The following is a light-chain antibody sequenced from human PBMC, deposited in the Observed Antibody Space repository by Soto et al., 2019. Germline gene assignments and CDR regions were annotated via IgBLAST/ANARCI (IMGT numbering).Light chain of an antibody. V-gene: IGKV3-20*01. J-gene: IGKJ4*01. CDR3: QQYGSSPGST. Sequence: EIVLTQSPGTLSLSPGERATLSCRASQSVSSNLAWYQQKPGQAPRLLIYGASSRATGIPDRFSGSGSGTDFTLTISRLEPEDFAVYYCQQYGSSPGSTFGGGTKVDI. CDR2: GAS. CDR1: QSVSSN.